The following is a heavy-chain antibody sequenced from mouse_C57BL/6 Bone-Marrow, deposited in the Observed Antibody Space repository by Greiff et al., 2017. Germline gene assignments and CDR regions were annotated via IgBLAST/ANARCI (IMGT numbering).Heavy chain of an antibody. CDR3: ARLGSNYGGYYFDY. D-gene: IGHD2-5*01. J-gene: IGHJ2*01. CDR2: INPSSGYT. CDR1: GYTFTSYT. V-gene: IGHV1-4*01. Sequence: HVQLQQSGAELARPGASVKMSCKASGYTFTSYTMHWVKQRPGQGLEWIGYINPSSGYTKYNQKFKDKATLTADKSSSTAYMQRSSLTSEDSAVYYCARLGSNYGGYYFDYWGQGTTLTVSS.